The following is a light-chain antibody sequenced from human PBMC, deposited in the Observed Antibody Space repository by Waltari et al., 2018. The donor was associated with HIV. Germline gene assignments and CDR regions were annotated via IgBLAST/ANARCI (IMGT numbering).Light chain of an antibody. CDR3: QVWDSSSGHVV. CDR1: NIGGKN. V-gene: IGLV3-9*01. Sequence: SYELSQPLSVSVDLGQTTRITCGGNNIGGKNVHWYQQNPGQAPILVIYRDNNRPSGIPERFSGSNSGNTATLTITRAQAGDEADYFCQVWDSSSGHVVFGGGTKLTVL. J-gene: IGLJ2*01. CDR2: RDN.